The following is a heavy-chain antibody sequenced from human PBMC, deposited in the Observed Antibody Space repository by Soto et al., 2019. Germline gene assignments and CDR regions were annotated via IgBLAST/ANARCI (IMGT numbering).Heavy chain of an antibody. CDR3: ARMGDFWSGPGKLDP. J-gene: IGHJ5*02. Sequence: QLQLRESGPGLVKPSETLSLTCTVSGGSISSSNYYWAWIRQSPGKGLEWIGSVYYNGFTYYNPSLKSRVTISVDTSKNQFSLKLTSVTAADTAVYYCARMGDFWSGPGKLDPWGQGTLVTVSS. CDR1: GGSISSSNYY. CDR2: VYYNGFT. V-gene: IGHV4-39*01. D-gene: IGHD3-3*01.